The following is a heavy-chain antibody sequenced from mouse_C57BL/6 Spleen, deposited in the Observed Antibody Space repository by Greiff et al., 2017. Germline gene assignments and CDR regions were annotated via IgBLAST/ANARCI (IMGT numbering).Heavy chain of an antibody. CDR3: ASDDSDDY. CDR2: IYPGDGET. J-gene: IGHJ2*01. Sequence: QVQLQQSGAELVQPGASVKISCKASGYAFSSYWMNWVKQSPGKGLEWIGQIYPGDGETNYNGKFKGKATLTADKSSSTAYMQLSSLTSEDSAVYFYASDDSDDYWGQGTTLTVSS. D-gene: IGHD2-4*01. V-gene: IGHV1-80*01. CDR1: GYAFSSYW.